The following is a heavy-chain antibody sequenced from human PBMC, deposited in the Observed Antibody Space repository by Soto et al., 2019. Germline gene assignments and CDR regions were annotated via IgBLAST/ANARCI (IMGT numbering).Heavy chain of an antibody. J-gene: IGHJ4*02. CDR1: GFTFSTFN. CDR3: ARGQGLGELLTDF. V-gene: IGHV3-48*02. CDR2: ISSSGSTI. D-gene: IGHD3-10*01. Sequence: GGSLRLSCAASGFTFSTFNMNWVRQAPGKGLEWVSYISSSGSTIYYADSVKGRFTISRDNAKNSLYLQMNSLRDEDTAVYYCARGQGLGELLTDFWGQGALVTVSS.